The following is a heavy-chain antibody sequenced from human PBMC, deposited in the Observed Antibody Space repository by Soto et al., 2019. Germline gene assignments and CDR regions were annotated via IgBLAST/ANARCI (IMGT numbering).Heavy chain of an antibody. D-gene: IGHD3-10*01. J-gene: IGHJ6*02. CDR2: IYYSGST. Sequence: SETLSLTCTVSGDSISSYYWSWIRQPPGKGLEWIGYIYYSGSTNYNPSLKSRVTISVDTSKNQFSLKLSSVTAADTAVYYCARDRITMVRGVIDYYYYGMDVWGQGTTVTVSS. CDR1: GDSISSYY. V-gene: IGHV4-59*01. CDR3: ARDRITMVRGVIDYYYYGMDV.